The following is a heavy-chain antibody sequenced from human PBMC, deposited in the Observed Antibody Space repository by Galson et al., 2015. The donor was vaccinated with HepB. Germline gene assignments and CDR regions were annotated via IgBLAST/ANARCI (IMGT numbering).Heavy chain of an antibody. CDR1: GGTFSSYT. J-gene: IGHJ4*02. D-gene: IGHD7-27*01. V-gene: IGHV1-18*01. Sequence: SVKVSCKASGGTFSSYTISWVRQAPGQGLEWMGRISAYNGNTNYAQKLQGRVTMTTDTSTSTAYMELSSLRSEDTAVYYCARDPSPWGSGDYWGQGTLVTVSS. CDR3: ARDPSPWGSGDY. CDR2: ISAYNGNT.